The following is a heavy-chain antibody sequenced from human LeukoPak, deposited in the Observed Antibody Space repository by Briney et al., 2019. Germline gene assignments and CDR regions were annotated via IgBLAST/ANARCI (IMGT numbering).Heavy chain of an antibody. CDR3: ARVGDYVCKD. V-gene: IGHV3-66*01. CDR1: GFTVSSNY. J-gene: IGHJ4*02. D-gene: IGHD3-16*01. Sequence: GGSLRLSCAASGFTVSSNYMSWVRQAPGKGLEWVSVIYTGGSTYYADSVKGRFTISRDNSKNTLYLQMNSLRVEDTAVYYCARVGDYVCKDWGQGTLVTVSS. CDR2: IYTGGST.